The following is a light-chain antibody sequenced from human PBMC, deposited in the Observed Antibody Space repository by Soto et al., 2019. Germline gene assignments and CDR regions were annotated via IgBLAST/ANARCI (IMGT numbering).Light chain of an antibody. CDR1: SSDVGGYNY. CDR3: SSYTSSSTLLYV. Sequence: QSALTQPASVSGSPGQSITISCTGTSSDVGGYNYVSWYQQHPGKAPKLMIYDVSNRPSGVSNRFSGSKSGNTASLTISGLQDEDEADYSCSSYTSSSTLLYVFGTGTKVTVL. V-gene: IGLV2-14*01. CDR2: DVS. J-gene: IGLJ1*01.